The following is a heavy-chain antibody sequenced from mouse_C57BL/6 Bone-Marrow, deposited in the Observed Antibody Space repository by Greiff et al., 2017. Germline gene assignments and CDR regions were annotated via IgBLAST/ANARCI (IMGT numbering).Heavy chain of an antibody. Sequence: VQLKQSGPELVKPGASVKMSCKASGYTFTDYNMHWVKQSHGKSLEWIGYINPNNGGTSYNQKFKGKATLTVNKSSSTAYMGLRSLTSEDSAVYYCAIYNGDPYYWGQGTTLTVSS. D-gene: IGHD2-3*01. CDR2: INPNNGGT. CDR1: GYTFTDYN. J-gene: IGHJ2*01. V-gene: IGHV1-22*01. CDR3: AIYNGDPYY.